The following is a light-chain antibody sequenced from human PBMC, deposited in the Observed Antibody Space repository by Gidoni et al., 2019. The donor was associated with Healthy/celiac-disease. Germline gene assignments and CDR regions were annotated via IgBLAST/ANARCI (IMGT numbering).Light chain of an antibody. CDR1: SSNIGAGYD. CDR3: QSYDSSLSGSLV. J-gene: IGLJ3*02. V-gene: IGLV1-40*01. CDR2: GNS. Sequence: QSVLTHPPSVSGAPGQRVTISGTGSSSNIGAGYDVHWYQQLPGTAPKLLIYGNSNRPAGVPDRFSGSKSGTSASLAITGLQAEDEADYYCQSYDSSLSGSLVFGGGTKLTVL.